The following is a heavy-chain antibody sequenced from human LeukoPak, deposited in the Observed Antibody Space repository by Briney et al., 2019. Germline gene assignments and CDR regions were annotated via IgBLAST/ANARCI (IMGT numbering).Heavy chain of an antibody. D-gene: IGHD3-3*01. CDR3: ARHPYDFWSGYPFDY. CDR2: MYLSGTT. V-gene: IGHV4-4*02. J-gene: IGHJ4*02. CDR1: GDSINSLDL. Sequence: SETLSLTCTVSGDSINSLDLWSWVRQPPGKGLEWIGEMYLSGTTHSNPSVKSRVTISVDTSKNQFSLKLSSVTAADTAVYYCARHPYDFWSGYPFDYWGQGTLVTVSS.